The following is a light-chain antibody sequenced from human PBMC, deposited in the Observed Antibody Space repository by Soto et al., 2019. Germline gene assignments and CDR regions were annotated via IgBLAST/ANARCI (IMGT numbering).Light chain of an antibody. V-gene: IGKV1-5*03. CDR3: QQYDTYSRT. J-gene: IGKJ1*01. CDR1: QGISSW. CDR2: EGS. Sequence: DIQMTQSPSTLSASVGDRVTITCRASQGISSWLAWYQQKSGEAPKLLIYEGSTLARGAPSRFSGSGSGTEFTLTISSLQPDDFATFYCQQYDTYSRTFGQGTKVEVK.